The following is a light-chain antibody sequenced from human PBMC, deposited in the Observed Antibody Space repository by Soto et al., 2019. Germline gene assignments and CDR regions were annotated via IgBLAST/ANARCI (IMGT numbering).Light chain of an antibody. CDR3: QHYNGWPYT. CDR2: GAS. CDR1: QSVSNA. Sequence: ELVMTQSPGTLSVSPGERATLSCRASQSVSNALAWYQQKPGQAPRLLIYGASTRATGIPARFSGTGSGTEFTLTISSLQSEDFAVYFCQHYNGWPYTFGQGTKVDIK. V-gene: IGKV3-15*01. J-gene: IGKJ2*01.